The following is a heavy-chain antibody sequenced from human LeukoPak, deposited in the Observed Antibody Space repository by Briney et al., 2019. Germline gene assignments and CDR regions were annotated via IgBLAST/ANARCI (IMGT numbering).Heavy chain of an antibody. CDR3: ARDAGTGTTGNYYYYMDV. CDR2: IYTTGST. Sequence: SETLSLTCTVSGGSTSSYYWSWIRQPAGKGLEWIGRIYTTGSTNYNPSLGSRVTISVDKSKNQFSLKLSSVTAADTAVYYCARDAGTGTTGNYYYYMDVWGKGTTVAVSS. V-gene: IGHV4-4*07. CDR1: GGSTSSYY. D-gene: IGHD1-7*01. J-gene: IGHJ6*03.